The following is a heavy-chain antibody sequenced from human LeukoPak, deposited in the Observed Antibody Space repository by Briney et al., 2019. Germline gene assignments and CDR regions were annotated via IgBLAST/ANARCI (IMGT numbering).Heavy chain of an antibody. Sequence: SSVKVSCKASGGTFSSYAISWVRQAPGQGLEWMGGIIPIFGTANYAQKFQGRVTITADESTSKAYMELSSLRSEDTAVYYCARGIDVDTAMVTTGYYFDYWGQGTLVTVSS. D-gene: IGHD5-18*01. CDR3: ARGIDVDTAMVTTGYYFDY. CDR1: GGTFSSYA. V-gene: IGHV1-69*01. J-gene: IGHJ4*02. CDR2: IIPIFGTA.